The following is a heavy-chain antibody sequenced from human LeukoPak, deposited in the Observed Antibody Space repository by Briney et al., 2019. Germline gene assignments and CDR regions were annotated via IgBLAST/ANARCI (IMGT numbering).Heavy chain of an antibody. CDR2: IGTAGEP. J-gene: IGHJ3*02. V-gene: IGHV3-13*05. CDR3: ARENTGAFDI. D-gene: IGHD3-10*01. CDR1: GFTFSRND. Sequence: GGSLRLSCAASGFTFSRNDMHWVRQATGKGLEWVSAIGTAGEPYYPGSVKGRFTISRENAKNSLYLQMNSLRAGDTAVYYCARENTGAFDIWGQGTMVTVSS.